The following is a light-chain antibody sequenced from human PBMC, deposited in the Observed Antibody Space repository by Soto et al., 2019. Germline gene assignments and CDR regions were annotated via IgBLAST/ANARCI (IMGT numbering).Light chain of an antibody. CDR2: DAS. Sequence: EIVLTQSPATMSLSTGERATLSCRASQSVSSYLAWYQQKPGQAPRLLIYDASNRATGIPARFSGSGSGTDFTLRISSLEPEDFAVYYCQQRSNWPALTFGGGTKLVMK. J-gene: IGKJ4*01. CDR3: QQRSNWPALT. V-gene: IGKV3-11*01. CDR1: QSVSSY.